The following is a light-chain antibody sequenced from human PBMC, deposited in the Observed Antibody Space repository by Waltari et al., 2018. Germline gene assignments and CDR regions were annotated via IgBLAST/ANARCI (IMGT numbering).Light chain of an antibody. CDR1: YSNIGHYS. Sequence: SVLTQPPSASGTPGQRVTLSCSGTYSNIGHYSVTCYQQVSGTAPKLFMFGNDRRPSGVPGRFSGSKSGTSASLAIGGLHSDDEADYYCSAWDDSINGWVFGGGTKLTVL. CDR2: GND. V-gene: IGLV1-44*01. J-gene: IGLJ3*02. CDR3: SAWDDSINGWV.